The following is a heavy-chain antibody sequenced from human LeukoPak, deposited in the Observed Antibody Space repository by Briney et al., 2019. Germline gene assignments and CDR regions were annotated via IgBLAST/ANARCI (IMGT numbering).Heavy chain of an antibody. CDR1: GYTFTSYD. D-gene: IGHD3-10*01. CDR2: MNTNSGNT. V-gene: IGHV1-8*01. Sequence: ASVKVSCKASGYTFTSYDINWVRQATGQGLERMGWMNTNSGNTGYAQKFQGRVTMTRNTSISTAYMELSSLRSEDTAVYYCARAPERVRGVIISYYYYYYMDVWGKGTTVTVSS. CDR3: ARAPERVRGVIISYYYYYYMDV. J-gene: IGHJ6*03.